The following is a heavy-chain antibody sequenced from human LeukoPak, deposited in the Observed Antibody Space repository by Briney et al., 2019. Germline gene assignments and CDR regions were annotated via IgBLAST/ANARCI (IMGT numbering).Heavy chain of an antibody. Sequence: PGGSLRLSCAASGFTVSSNYMSWVRQAPGKGLEWVSVIYSGGRTYYADSVKGRFTISRDNSKNTLYLQMNSLRAEDTAVYYCARDRDSSGYFIFDSWGQGTLVTVSS. V-gene: IGHV3-66*01. CDR1: GFTVSSNY. CDR3: ARDRDSSGYFIFDS. J-gene: IGHJ4*02. D-gene: IGHD3-22*01. CDR2: IYSGGRT.